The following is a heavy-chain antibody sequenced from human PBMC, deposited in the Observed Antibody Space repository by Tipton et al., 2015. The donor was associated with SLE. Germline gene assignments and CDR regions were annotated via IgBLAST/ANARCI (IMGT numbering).Heavy chain of an antibody. D-gene: IGHD2-8*01. CDR1: GDSISPFS. V-gene: IGHV4-59*08. Sequence: LRLSCTVSGDSISPFSWTWIRQPPGKGLEWIGLVYYTGSTNYNPSLKSRVTMSVDTSKNQFSLKLTSVTAADTAVFYCARHRGYFTVSDYIDYWGQGTLVTVSS. CDR2: VYYTGST. J-gene: IGHJ4*02. CDR3: ARHRGYFTVSDYIDY.